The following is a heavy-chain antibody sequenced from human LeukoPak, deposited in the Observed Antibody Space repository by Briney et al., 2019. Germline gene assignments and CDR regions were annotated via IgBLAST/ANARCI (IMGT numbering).Heavy chain of an antibody. CDR3: ARGHRYYYDSSGYYRDWFDP. J-gene: IGHJ5*02. CDR2: MNPNSGNT. V-gene: IGHV1-8*03. D-gene: IGHD3-22*01. CDR1: GYTFTTYD. Sequence: GASVKVSCKASGYTFTTYDINWVRQAPGQGLEWMGWMNPNSGNTGYAQRFQGRVTFTRNTSIRTAYMELSSLRSEDTAVYYCARGHRYYYDSSGYYRDWFDPWGQGTLVTVSS.